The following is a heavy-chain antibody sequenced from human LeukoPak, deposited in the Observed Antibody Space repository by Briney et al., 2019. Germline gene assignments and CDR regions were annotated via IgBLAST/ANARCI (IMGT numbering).Heavy chain of an antibody. D-gene: IGHD4-17*01. CDR2: ITVGST. CDR3: TKDSQYGDYPGDY. V-gene: IGHV3-23*01. J-gene: IGHJ4*02. CDR1: GFTFTSYA. Sequence: GGSLRLSCEATGFTFTSYAMILVRQAPGKGLEWVSGITVGSTHYADSVKGRFTISRDNSRNTLYLQKNSLRPEDTTVYYCTKDSQYGDYPGDYWGQGTLVTVSS.